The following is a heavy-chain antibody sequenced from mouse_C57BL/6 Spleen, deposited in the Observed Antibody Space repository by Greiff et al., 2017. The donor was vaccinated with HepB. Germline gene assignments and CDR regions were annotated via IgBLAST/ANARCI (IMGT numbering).Heavy chain of an antibody. Sequence: QVQLQQSGAELVRPGASVTLSCKASGYTFTDYEMHWVKQTPVHGLEWIGAIDPETGGTAYNQKFKGKAILTADKSSSTAYMELRSLTSEDSAVYYCARKGLLGYYFDYWGQGTTLTVSS. J-gene: IGHJ2*01. CDR2: IDPETGGT. V-gene: IGHV1-15*01. CDR3: ARKGLLGYYFDY. D-gene: IGHD1-1*01. CDR1: GYTFTDYE.